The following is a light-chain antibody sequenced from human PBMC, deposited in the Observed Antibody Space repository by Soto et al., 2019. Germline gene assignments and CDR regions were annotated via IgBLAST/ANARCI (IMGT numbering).Light chain of an antibody. Sequence: EIVMTQSPATLSVSPGERATLSCRASQSVSNNLAWYQQKPGQAPRLLIYFASTRATGIPARFSSSGSGTEFTLTISSLQSEDFAVYYCQQYNNWPLTFGGGTKVEIK. J-gene: IGKJ4*01. CDR2: FAS. CDR3: QQYNNWPLT. CDR1: QSVSNN. V-gene: IGKV3-15*01.